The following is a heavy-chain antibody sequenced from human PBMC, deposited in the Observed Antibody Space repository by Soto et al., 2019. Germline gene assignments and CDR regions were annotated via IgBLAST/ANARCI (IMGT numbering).Heavy chain of an antibody. V-gene: IGHV3-23*01. CDR3: AKDSAIVVVPAATRRLD. D-gene: IGHD2-2*01. J-gene: IGHJ4*02. Sequence: EVQLLESGGGLVQPGGSLRLSCAAFGFTFSSYAMSWVRQAPGKGLEWVSAISGSGGSTYYADSVKGRFTISRDNSKNTLYLQMNSLRAEDTAVYYCAKDSAIVVVPAATRRLDWGQGTLVTVSS. CDR1: GFTFSSYA. CDR2: ISGSGGST.